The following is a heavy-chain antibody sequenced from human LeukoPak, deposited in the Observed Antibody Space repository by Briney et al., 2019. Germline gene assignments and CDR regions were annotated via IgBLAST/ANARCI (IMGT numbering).Heavy chain of an antibody. CDR3: ARVALRYCSAGSCYRFDY. CDR1: GFTFDDYG. J-gene: IGHJ4*02. Sequence: PGGSLRLSCVASGFTFDDYGMSWVRQAPGKGLEWVSGINWNGGRTGYADSVKGRFTISRDNAKNSLYLQMNSLRAEDTAFYYCARVALRYCSAGSCYRFDYWGQGTLVTVSS. V-gene: IGHV3-20*04. CDR2: INWNGGRT. D-gene: IGHD2-15*01.